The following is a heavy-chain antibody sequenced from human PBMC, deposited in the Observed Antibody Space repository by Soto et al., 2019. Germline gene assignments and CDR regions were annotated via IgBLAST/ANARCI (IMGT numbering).Heavy chain of an antibody. CDR3: AKVGVGPGGIAPGNFGY. Sequence: PSETLSLTCAVSGYSISSSNWWGWIRQPPGKGLEWIGYIYYSGTTYYNPSLKSRVTMSVDTSKNQFSLKLTSVTAEDTAVYYCAKVGVGPGGIAPGNFGYWGQGTLVTVSS. CDR1: GYSISSSNW. J-gene: IGHJ4*02. V-gene: IGHV4-28*03. CDR2: IYYSGTT. D-gene: IGHD6-13*01.